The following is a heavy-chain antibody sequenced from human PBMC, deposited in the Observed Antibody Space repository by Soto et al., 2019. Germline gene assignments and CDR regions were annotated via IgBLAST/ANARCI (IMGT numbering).Heavy chain of an antibody. V-gene: IGHV3-73*01. Sequence: SLSLSCAASGFTFSGSAMHWVRQASGKGLEWVGRIRSKANSYATAYAASVKGRFTISRDDSKNTAYLQMNSLKTEDTAVYYCTRQRGGNSDPFFDYWGQGTLVTVSS. J-gene: IGHJ4*02. CDR3: TRQRGGNSDPFFDY. D-gene: IGHD2-21*02. CDR2: IRSKANSYAT. CDR1: GFTFSGSA.